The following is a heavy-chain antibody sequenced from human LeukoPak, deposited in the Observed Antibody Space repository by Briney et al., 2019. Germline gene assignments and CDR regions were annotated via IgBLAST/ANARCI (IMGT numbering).Heavy chain of an antibody. D-gene: IGHD1-26*01. V-gene: IGHV3-33*01. J-gene: IGHJ6*03. Sequence: GGSLRLSCAASGFTFSNFGMHWVRQAPGKGLEWVAVIWYDGSNKYYADSVKGRFIISRDNSKNTLYLEMNSLRVEDTAVYYCARDRGIVGTTGYYYMDVWGKGTTVTVSS. CDR3: ARDRGIVGTTGYYYMDV. CDR2: IWYDGSNK. CDR1: GFTFSNFG.